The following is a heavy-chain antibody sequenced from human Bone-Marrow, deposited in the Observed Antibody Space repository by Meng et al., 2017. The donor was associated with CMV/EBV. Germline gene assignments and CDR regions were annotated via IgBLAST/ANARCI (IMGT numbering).Heavy chain of an antibody. J-gene: IGHJ4*02. D-gene: IGHD1-26*01. Sequence: GGSLRLSCAASGFTFDDNTMHWVRQAPGKGLEWVSLITWDSSNTVYADSVKGRFTISRDNAKNSLSLQMNSLRAEDTALYYCARGAIWDFFDYWGQGTLVTVSS. V-gene: IGHV3-43*01. CDR3: ARGAIWDFFDY. CDR1: GFTFDDNT. CDR2: ITWDSSNT.